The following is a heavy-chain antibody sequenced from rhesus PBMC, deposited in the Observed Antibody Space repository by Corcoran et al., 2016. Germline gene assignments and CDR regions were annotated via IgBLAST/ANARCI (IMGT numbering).Heavy chain of an antibody. Sequence: QVQLQESGPGLVKPSETLSLTSAVSGGSISDSYYWNWIRQPPGKGLEWIGNIYFNSASTYNNPPLKSRVTISKDTSKKQCVLKLSSVTAADTALYYCATERRPYGSTYVDYWGQGVLVTVSS. V-gene: IGHV4S9*01. CDR2: IYFNSAST. J-gene: IGHJ4*01. CDR3: ATERRPYGSTYVDY. CDR1: GGSISDSYY. D-gene: IGHD4-29*01.